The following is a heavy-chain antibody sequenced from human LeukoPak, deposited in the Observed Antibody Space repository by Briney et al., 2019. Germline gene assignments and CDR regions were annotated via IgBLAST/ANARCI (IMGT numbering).Heavy chain of an antibody. J-gene: IGHJ4*02. Sequence: NPSEILSLTCTVSGGSISSYYWSWIRQPPGKGLEWIGYIYYSGSTNYNPSLKSRVTISVDTSKNQFSLKLSSVTAADTAVYYCARVTFGESSSFDYWGQGTLVTVSS. V-gene: IGHV4-59*01. CDR1: GGSISSYY. CDR2: IYYSGST. CDR3: ARVTFGESSSFDY. D-gene: IGHD3-10*01.